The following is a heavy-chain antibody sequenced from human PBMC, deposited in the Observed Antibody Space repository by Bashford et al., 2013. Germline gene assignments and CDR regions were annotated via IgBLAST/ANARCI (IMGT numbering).Heavy chain of an antibody. D-gene: IGHD3-3*01. J-gene: IGHJ6*02. CDR2: IKEDGSGK. CDR1: GFTFTTYG. V-gene: IGHV3-7*03. CDR3: ARPNFRGLDV. Sequence: GGSLRLSCAASGFTFTTYGLYWVRQAPGKGLEWVANIKEDGSGKYYVDSVKGRFSVSRDNAKNSVSLQMNSLRVEDTAVYYCARPNFRGLDVWGQGATVTVSS.